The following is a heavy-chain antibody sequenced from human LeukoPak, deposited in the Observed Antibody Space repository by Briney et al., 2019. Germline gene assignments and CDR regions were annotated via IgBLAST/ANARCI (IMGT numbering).Heavy chain of an antibody. J-gene: IGHJ6*02. CDR2: IYYSGST. CDR1: GGSISSYY. D-gene: IGHD3-22*01. V-gene: IGHV4-59*01. Sequence: PSETLSLTCTVSGGSISSYYWSWIRQPPGKGLEWIGYIYYSGSTNYNPSLKSRVTISVDTSKNQFSLKLSSVTAADTAVYYCARGANCYDSSGRYGMDVWGQGTTVTVSS. CDR3: ARGANCYDSSGRYGMDV.